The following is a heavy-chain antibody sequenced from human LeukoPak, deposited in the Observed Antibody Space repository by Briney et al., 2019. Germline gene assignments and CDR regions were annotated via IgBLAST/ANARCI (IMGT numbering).Heavy chain of an antibody. D-gene: IGHD2-8*01. Sequence: PGGSLRLSCAASGFIFSHSAMHWVRRAPGKGLEWVAVVSHDGDTRFYADSVKGRFTISRDNAKNSLSLHMNSLRAEDTAVYYCARDRGECTNGVCYYHDFDYWGQGTLVTVSS. J-gene: IGHJ4*02. CDR3: ARDRGECTNGVCYYHDFDY. CDR1: GFIFSHSA. CDR2: VSHDGDTR. V-gene: IGHV3-30-3*01.